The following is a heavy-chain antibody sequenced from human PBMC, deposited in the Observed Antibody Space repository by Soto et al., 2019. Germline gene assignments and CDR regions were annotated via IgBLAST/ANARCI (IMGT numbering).Heavy chain of an antibody. Sequence: QVQLVQSGAEVKKPESSVKVSCKAPGGTFSTYAISWVRQAPGQGLEWMGGIIPMFGTANYAQRFQDRVPITADESTNTVYMELSSLRSEDTAVYCCASGIQLWLRRINNGYSGGGQGTLVTVSS. CDR1: GGTFSTYA. V-gene: IGHV1-69*12. CDR2: IIPMFGTA. J-gene: IGHJ4*02. CDR3: ASGIQLWLRRINNGYSG. D-gene: IGHD5-18*01.